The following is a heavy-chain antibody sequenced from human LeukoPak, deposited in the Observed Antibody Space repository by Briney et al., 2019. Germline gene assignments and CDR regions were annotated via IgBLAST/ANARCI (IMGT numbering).Heavy chain of an antibody. J-gene: IGHJ2*01. V-gene: IGHV4-59*01. D-gene: IGHD6-13*01. CDR3: ARDDIRSSWYRYFDL. Sequence: SETLSLTCTVSGGSISSYYWSWIRQPPGKGLEWIGYIYYSGSTNYNPSLKSRVTISVDGSKNQFSLKLSSVTAADTAVYYCARDDIRSSWYRYFDLWGRGTLVTVSS. CDR1: GGSISSYY. CDR2: IYYSGST.